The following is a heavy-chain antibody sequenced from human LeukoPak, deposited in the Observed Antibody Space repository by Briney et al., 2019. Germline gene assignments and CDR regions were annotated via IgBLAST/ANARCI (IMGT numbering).Heavy chain of an antibody. CDR3: ARDRVYFDWLYIY. CDR1: GGSISSSSYY. J-gene: IGHJ4*02. V-gene: IGHV4-39*07. D-gene: IGHD3-9*01. CDR2: IYYSGST. Sequence: SETLSLTCTVSGGSISSSSYYWGWIRQPPGKGLEWIGSIYYSGSTYYNPSLKSRVTISVDTSKNQFSLKLSSVTAADTAVYYCARDRVYFDWLYIYWGQGTLVTVSS.